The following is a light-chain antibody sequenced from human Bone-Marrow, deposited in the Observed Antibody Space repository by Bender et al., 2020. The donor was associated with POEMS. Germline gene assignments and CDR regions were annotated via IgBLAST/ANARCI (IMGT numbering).Light chain of an antibody. J-gene: IGLJ2*01. CDR3: SSYAGRNTYVI. V-gene: IGLV2-23*02. CDR2: DVT. Sequence: QSALTQPASVSGSPGQSITISCTGSNSDLGSYNLVSWYQHHPGKAPKLLIYDVTKRPSGVSNRFSGSKSGKSASLTISGLQAEDEADYYCSSYAGRNTYVIFGGETKLTVL. CDR1: NSDLGSYNL.